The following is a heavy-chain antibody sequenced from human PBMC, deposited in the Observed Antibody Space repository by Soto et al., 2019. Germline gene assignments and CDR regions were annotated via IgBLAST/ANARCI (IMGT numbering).Heavy chain of an antibody. CDR2: INHTGST. D-gene: IGHD2-21*01. Sequence: SETLFLTCAVYGGSFSGYSWTWIRQPPGTGLEWIGEINHTGSTNYNPSLKSRVTISVDTSKNQFSLKLTSVTAADTAVYYCAKDKIPGLFDFGAQGPGVTGSA. CDR1: GGSFSGYS. V-gene: IGHV4-34*01. CDR3: AKDKIPGLFDF. J-gene: IGHJ4*02.